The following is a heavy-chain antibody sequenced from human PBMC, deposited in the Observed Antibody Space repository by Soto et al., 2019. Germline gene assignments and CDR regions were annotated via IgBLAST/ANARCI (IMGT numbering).Heavy chain of an antibody. V-gene: IGHV1-8*01. Sequence: QVQLVQSGAEVKKPGASVKVSCKASGYTFTSYDINWVRQATGQGLEWMGWMNPNSGNTGYAQKFQGRVTMTRNTSISTAYMELSSLRSEDTAVYYCARGAGTAALYYYYYMDVRGKGTTVTVSS. CDR3: ARGAGTAALYYYYYMDV. CDR1: GYTFTSYD. D-gene: IGHD1-1*01. J-gene: IGHJ6*03. CDR2: MNPNSGNT.